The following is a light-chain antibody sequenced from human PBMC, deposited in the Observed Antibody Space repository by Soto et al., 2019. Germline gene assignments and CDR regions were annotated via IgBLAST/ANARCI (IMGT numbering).Light chain of an antibody. CDR2: DAS. J-gene: IGKJ2*01. Sequence: DIQMTQSPSTLSASAGDRVTITCQASQGISSYLAWYQQKPGKAPKLLIYDASSLESGVPSRFSGSGSGTDFTLTISGLQPDDFATYYCQQCNTYSYTFGQGTKVDIK. CDR1: QGISSY. CDR3: QQCNTYSYT. V-gene: IGKV1-5*01.